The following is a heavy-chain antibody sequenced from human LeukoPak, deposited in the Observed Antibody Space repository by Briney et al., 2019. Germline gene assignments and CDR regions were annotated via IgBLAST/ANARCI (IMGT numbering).Heavy chain of an antibody. Sequence: SETLSLTCAVSGGSISSGGYSWSWIRQPPGKGLEWIGYIYHSGSTYYNPSLKSRVTISVDRSKNQFSLKLSSVTAADTAVYYCARNMRQQLESDAFDIWGQGTMVTVSS. CDR3: ARNMRQQLESDAFDI. V-gene: IGHV4-30-2*01. CDR2: IYHSGST. CDR1: GGSISSGGYS. J-gene: IGHJ3*02. D-gene: IGHD6-13*01.